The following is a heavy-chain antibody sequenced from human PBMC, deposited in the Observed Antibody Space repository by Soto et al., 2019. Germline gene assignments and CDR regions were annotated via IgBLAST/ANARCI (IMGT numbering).Heavy chain of an antibody. J-gene: IGHJ6*02. Sequence: QLLQSGAEVRKPGASVKVSCKASGYTFIDYYMHWVRQAPGQGLEWMGWINPATDDTHYAQKFQGRLIMTRDTSINTVYMELSRLTSDDTAVYYCARDYFDRSGLYGMDLWGQGNKVTVSS. D-gene: IGHD3-22*01. V-gene: IGHV1-2*02. CDR3: ARDYFDRSGLYGMDL. CDR2: INPATDDT. CDR1: GYTFIDYY.